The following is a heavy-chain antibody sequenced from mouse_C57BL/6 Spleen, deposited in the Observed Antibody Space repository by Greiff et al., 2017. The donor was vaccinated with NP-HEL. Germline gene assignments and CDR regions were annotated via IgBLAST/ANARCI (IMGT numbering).Heavy chain of an antibody. J-gene: IGHJ2*01. CDR2: IYPGDGDT. Sequence: QVQLKESGAELVKPGASVKISCKASGYAFSSYWMNWVKQRPGKGLEWIGQIYPGDGDTNYNGKFKGKATLTADKSSSTAYMQRSSLTSEDSAVYFCARGDDGYPDFDYWGQGTTLTVSS. V-gene: IGHV1-80*01. CDR3: ARGDDGYPDFDY. D-gene: IGHD2-3*01. CDR1: GYAFSSYW.